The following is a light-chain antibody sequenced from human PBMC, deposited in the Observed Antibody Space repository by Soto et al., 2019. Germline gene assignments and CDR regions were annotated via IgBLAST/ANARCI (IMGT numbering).Light chain of an antibody. Sequence: DIQMTQSPSTVSASVGDRVSITGGASQSISSWLAWYQQKPGKAPKLLIYDASSLESGVPSRFSGSGSGTEFTLTISSLQPDDFATYYCQQYNSYSGTFGQGTKVDI. CDR2: DAS. CDR1: QSISSW. J-gene: IGKJ1*01. V-gene: IGKV1-5*01. CDR3: QQYNSYSGT.